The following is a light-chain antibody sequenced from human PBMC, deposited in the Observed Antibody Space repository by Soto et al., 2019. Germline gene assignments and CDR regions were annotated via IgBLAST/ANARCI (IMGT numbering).Light chain of an antibody. CDR2: NVN. Sequence: QSVLTQPRSVSGPPGQSVTIACTGTSSDVGGYHYVSWYQHHPGKAPKLMIFNVNERPSGVPARFSGSKSGNTASLTISGLQAEDEADYYCCSYAGIYTLVFGGGTKLTVL. V-gene: IGLV2-11*01. CDR3: CSYAGIYTLV. J-gene: IGLJ2*01. CDR1: SSDVGGYHY.